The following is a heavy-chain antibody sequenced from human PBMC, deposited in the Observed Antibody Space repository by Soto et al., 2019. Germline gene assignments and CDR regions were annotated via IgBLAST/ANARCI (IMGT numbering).Heavy chain of an antibody. D-gene: IGHD3-10*01. CDR1: GGSISSGGYY. CDR2: IYYSGST. J-gene: IGHJ4*02. V-gene: IGHV4-31*03. CDR3: QTYGWGPYNPPPFEY. Sequence: ASETLSLTCTVSGGSISSGGYYWSWIRQHPGKGLEWIGYIYYSGSTYYNPSLKSRVTISVDTSKNQFSLKLSSVTAADTAFFYFQTYGWGPYNPPPFEYWGKGTSVPVS.